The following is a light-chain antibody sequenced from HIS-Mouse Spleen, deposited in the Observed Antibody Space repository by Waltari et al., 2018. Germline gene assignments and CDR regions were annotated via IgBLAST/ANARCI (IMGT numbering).Light chain of an antibody. J-gene: IGLJ2*01. CDR3: HSRDSSGNHVV. Sequence: SSELTQDPAVSVALGQTVRITCQGDSLRSYYASWYQQKPGQAPVLVIYGKTNRPSGVPDRFSGSSSGNTASLTITGAQAEDEADYYCHSRDSSGNHVVFGGGTKLTVL. CDR2: GKT. CDR1: SLRSYY. V-gene: IGLV3-19*01.